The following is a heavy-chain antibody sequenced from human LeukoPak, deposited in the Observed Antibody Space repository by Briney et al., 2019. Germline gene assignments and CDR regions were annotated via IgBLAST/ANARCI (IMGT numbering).Heavy chain of an antibody. V-gene: IGHV3-21*01. CDR3: ATSRSLDY. CDR1: GFTFSSYS. CDR2: ISSSSSYI. Sequence: GGSLRLSCAASGFTFSSYSMNWVRQAPGKGLEWVSSISSSSSYIYYADSVKGRFTISRDNAKNSLYLQMNSLRAEDSAIYYCATSRSLDYWGQGTLVTVSS. J-gene: IGHJ4*02.